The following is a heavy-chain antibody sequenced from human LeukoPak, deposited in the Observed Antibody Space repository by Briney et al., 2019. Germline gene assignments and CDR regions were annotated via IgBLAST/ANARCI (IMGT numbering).Heavy chain of an antibody. CDR2: INGGDGNT. V-gene: IGHV1-3*01. D-gene: IGHD2-2*01. Sequence: ASVKVSCKTSGYTFSTYAIQWVRQAPGQRLEWMGWINGGDGNTKFSQKLQGRVTITRDTSASSSYMELGSLRSEDTAVYYCARSYIVVVPAVYFDYWGQGTLVTVSS. CDR1: GYTFSTYA. CDR3: ARSYIVVVPAVYFDY. J-gene: IGHJ4*02.